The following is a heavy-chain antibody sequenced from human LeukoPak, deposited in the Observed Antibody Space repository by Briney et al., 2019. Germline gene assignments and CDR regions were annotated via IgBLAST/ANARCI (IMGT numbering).Heavy chain of an antibody. Sequence: PSETLSLTCTVSGYSISSGYYWGWIRQPPGKGLEWIGNIHHTGSTYNNPSLKSRVTISVDTSENQFSLKLNSVTAADTAVYYCARLYGGNSVDYWGQGTLVTVSS. V-gene: IGHV4-38-2*02. CDR1: GYSISSGYY. CDR3: ARLYGGNSVDY. CDR2: IHHTGST. D-gene: IGHD4-23*01. J-gene: IGHJ4*02.